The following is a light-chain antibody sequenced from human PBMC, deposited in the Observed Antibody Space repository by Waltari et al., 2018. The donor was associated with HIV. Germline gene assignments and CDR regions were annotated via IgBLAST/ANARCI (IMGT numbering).Light chain of an antibody. CDR3: RSYDSTLSGPRV. J-gene: IGLJ1*01. CDR2: ENN. V-gene: IGLV1-40*01. CDR1: SSNIGAGSD. Sequence: QSVLTQPPSVSGAPGQGVTISCTGSSSNIGAGSDVHWYRHLPGTAPKLLIHENNKRPSGVPDRFSGSRSGTSASLAISGLQADDEADYYCRSYDSTLSGPRVFGTGTKVTVL.